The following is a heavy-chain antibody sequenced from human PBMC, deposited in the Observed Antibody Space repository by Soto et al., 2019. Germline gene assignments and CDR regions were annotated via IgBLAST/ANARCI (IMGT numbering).Heavy chain of an antibody. CDR2: TNNSVST. CDR1: GGSFSRGGYY. V-gene: IGHV4-31*03. J-gene: IGHJ5*02. CDR3: ERDPAP. Sequence: QVQLQEAGPGLVKPSETLSLTCTVSGGSFSRGGYYWSWIRQNPGKGLEWIGYTNNSVSTYHNTSLKCRVTISVDTSKTQFSLKLTSVTAADTAVYYCERDPAPWGQGTLVTVSS.